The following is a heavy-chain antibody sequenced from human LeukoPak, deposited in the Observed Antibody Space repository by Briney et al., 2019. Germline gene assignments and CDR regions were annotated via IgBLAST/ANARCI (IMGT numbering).Heavy chain of an antibody. CDR1: GYTFTGYY. CDR2: INPNSGGT. Sequence: ASVKVSCKASGYTFTGYYMHWVRQAPGQGLEWMGWINPNSGGTNYAQKFQGRVTMTRDTSISTAYMELSRLRSDDTAVYYCARDSCGGDCYDAFDIWGQGTMVTVSS. V-gene: IGHV1-2*02. D-gene: IGHD2-21*02. J-gene: IGHJ3*02. CDR3: ARDSCGGDCYDAFDI.